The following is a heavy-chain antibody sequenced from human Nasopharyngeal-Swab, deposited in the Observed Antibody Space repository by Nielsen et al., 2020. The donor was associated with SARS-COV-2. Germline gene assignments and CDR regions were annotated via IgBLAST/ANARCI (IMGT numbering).Heavy chain of an antibody. D-gene: IGHD3-22*01. CDR2: ISSSGSTI. J-gene: IGHJ5*02. Sequence: GESLKISCAASGFTFSSYAMHWVRQAPGKGLEWVSYISSSGSTIYYADSVKGRFTISRDNAKNSLYLQMNSLRAEDTAVYYCARDALPPYYYDSSGYYYGPRWFDPWGQGTLVTVSS. V-gene: IGHV3-48*03. CDR1: GFTFSSYA. CDR3: ARDALPPYYYDSSGYYYGPRWFDP.